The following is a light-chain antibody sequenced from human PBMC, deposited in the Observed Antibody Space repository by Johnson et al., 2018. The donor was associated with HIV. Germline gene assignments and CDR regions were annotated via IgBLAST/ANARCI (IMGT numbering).Light chain of an antibody. CDR3: GTWDSRLRSFV. CDR1: SSNIGNNY. V-gene: IGLV1-51*01. J-gene: IGLJ1*01. Sequence: QSVLTQPPSVSAAPGQKVTISCSGSSSNIGNNYVSWYQQLPGTAPKLLIYDNNKRPSGIPDRFSGSKSGTSATLGITGLPTGDEADYYCGTWDSRLRSFVFRTGTKVTVL. CDR2: DNN.